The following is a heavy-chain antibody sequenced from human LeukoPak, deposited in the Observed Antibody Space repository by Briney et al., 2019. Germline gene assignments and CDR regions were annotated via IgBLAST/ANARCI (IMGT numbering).Heavy chain of an antibody. V-gene: IGHV3-53*01. CDR3: ATSQGPGNHWFDP. CDR2: ISTGDEI. Sequence: GGSLRLSCAASGFTVTTNSMNWVRQAPGKGLEWVSVISTGDEIHYAESVKGRFTISRDSSSNTLSLHMNSLRVEDTAIYYCATSQGPGNHWFDPWGQGTLVTVSS. J-gene: IGHJ5*02. CDR1: GFTVTTNS.